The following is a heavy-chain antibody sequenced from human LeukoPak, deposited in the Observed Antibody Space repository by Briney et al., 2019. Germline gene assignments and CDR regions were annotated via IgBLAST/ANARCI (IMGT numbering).Heavy chain of an antibody. V-gene: IGHV3-30*09. CDR1: GFTFSSYA. D-gene: IGHD2-2*01. J-gene: IGHJ3*02. CDR2: ISYDGSNK. CDR3: ARDAKYQLLFVGAFDI. Sequence: PGGSLRLSCAASGFTFSSYAMHWVRQAPGKGLEWVAVISYDGSNKYCADSVKGRFAISRDNSKNTLYLQMNSLRAEDTAVYYCARDAKYQLLFVGAFDIWGQGTMVTVSS.